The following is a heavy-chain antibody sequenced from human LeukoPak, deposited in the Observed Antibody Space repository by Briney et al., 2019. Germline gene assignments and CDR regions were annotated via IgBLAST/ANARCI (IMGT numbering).Heavy chain of an antibody. CDR2: ISSSSSYI. CDR1: GFTFSSYS. D-gene: IGHD1-1*01. V-gene: IGHV3-21*01. J-gene: IGHJ5*02. CDR3: ARDDLVQDNWFDP. Sequence: PGGSLRLSCAASGFTFSSYSMNWDRQAPGKGLEWVSSISSSSSYIYYANSVKGRFTISRDNAKNSLCLQMNSLRAEDTAVYYCARDDLVQDNWFDPWGQGTLVTVSS.